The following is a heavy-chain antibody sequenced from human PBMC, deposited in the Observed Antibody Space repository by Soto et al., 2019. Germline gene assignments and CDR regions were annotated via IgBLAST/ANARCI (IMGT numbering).Heavy chain of an antibody. CDR3: ARPLWRDDYNWGYFDL. CDR1: GFTFSSYA. J-gene: IGHJ2*01. V-gene: IGHV3-23*01. CDR2: ISGSGGST. Sequence: GGSLRLSCAASGFTFSSYAMRWVRQAPVKGLEWVSAISGSGGSTYYADSVKGRFTISRDNSKNTLYLQMNSLRAEDTVVYYCARPLWRDDYNWGYFDLWGRGTLVTVSS. D-gene: IGHD4-4*01.